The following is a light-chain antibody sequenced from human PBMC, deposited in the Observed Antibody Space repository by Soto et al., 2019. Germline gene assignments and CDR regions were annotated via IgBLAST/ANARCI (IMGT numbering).Light chain of an antibody. CDR1: QSVSNSY. CDR3: QERNRWPRGT. CDR2: GAA. V-gene: IGKV3D-20*02. J-gene: IGKJ4*01. Sequence: IVLTQAPGTLSLSPGERVTLSYGASQSVSNSYLAWYQQQPAQAPRLLIYGAASRATGSPDRLSGSGSGTAFTLTISSLEPEDFAVNFCQERNRWPRGTFGAGTKVDIK.